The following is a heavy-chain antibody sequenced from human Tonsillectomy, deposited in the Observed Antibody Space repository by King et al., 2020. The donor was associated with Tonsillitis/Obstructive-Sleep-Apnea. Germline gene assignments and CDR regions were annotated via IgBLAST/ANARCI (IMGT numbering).Heavy chain of an antibody. CDR2: IYYSGST. V-gene: IGHV4-59*01. CDR3: ARVLYPRYYYYYYMDV. J-gene: IGHJ6*03. Sequence: VQLQESGPGLVKPSETLSLTCTVSGGSISSYYWSWIRQPPGKGLEWIGYIYYSGSTNYNPSLKSRVTISVDTSKNQFSLKLSSVTAADTAVYYCARVLYPRYYYYYYMDVWGKGTMVTVSS. CDR1: GGSISSYY. D-gene: IGHD2-2*02.